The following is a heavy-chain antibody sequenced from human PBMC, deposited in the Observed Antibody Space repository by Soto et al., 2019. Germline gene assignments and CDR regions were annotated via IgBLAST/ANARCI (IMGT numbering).Heavy chain of an antibody. CDR2: VVPAFGKT. CDR3: ATEPGITGNVGKYFDY. J-gene: IGHJ4*02. Sequence: QVQLVQSGAEVKKPGSSVMVSCKASGDTSRPFSFSWVRQAPGLGLEWVGGVVPAFGKTNYAQRFQGRVTITADRSTNTVSLEVRSLRAEDSAVYYCATEPGITGNVGKYFDYWGQGTLITVSS. V-gene: IGHV1-69*06. CDR1: GDTSRPFS. D-gene: IGHD1-20*01.